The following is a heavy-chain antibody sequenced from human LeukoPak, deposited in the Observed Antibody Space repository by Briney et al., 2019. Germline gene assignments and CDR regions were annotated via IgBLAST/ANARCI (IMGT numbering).Heavy chain of an antibody. D-gene: IGHD7-27*01. V-gene: IGHV3-21*01. Sequence: GGSLRLSCAASGFTFSSYSMNWVRQAPGKGLEWVSSISSSSSYIYYADSVKGRFTISRDNAKNSLYLQMNSLRAEDTAAYYCARVPRTGDWDYWGQGTLVTVSS. CDR3: ARVPRTGDWDY. CDR2: ISSSSSYI. J-gene: IGHJ4*02. CDR1: GFTFSSYS.